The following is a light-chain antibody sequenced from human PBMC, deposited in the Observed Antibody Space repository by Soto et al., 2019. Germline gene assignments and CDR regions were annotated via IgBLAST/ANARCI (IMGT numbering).Light chain of an antibody. CDR2: DVT. V-gene: IGLV2-14*01. CDR3: RSYTSSSSYV. J-gene: IGLJ1*01. Sequence: QSALTPPASVSGSPGQSISFSHTETSSGVGGYIYGSWHQQHPGNAPKLMIYDVTSRPSGVSSRFSGSKSGNTASLTISGLQPEDEADYYCRSYTSSSSYVYGSGTNVPVL. CDR1: SSGVGGYIY.